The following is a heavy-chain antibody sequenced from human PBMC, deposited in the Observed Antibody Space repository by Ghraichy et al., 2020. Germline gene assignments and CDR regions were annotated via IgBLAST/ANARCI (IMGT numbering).Heavy chain of an antibody. D-gene: IGHD1-26*01. CDR1: GGSISSYY. CDR2: IYTSGST. V-gene: IGHV4-4*07. Sequence: GSLRLSCTVSGGSISSYYWSWIRQPAGKGLEWIGRIYTSGSTNYNPSLKSRVTMSVDTSKNQFSLKLSSVTAADTAVYYCARSYGIRWYFDYWGQGTLVTVSS. CDR3: ARSYGIRWYFDY. J-gene: IGHJ4*02.